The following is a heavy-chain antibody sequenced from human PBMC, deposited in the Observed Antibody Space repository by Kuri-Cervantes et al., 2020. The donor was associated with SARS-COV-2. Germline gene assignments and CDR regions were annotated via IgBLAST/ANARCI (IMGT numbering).Heavy chain of an antibody. CDR1: GGSFSGYY. CDR2: INHSGST. Sequence: SETLSLTCAVYGGSFSGYYGSWIRQPPGKGLECIGEINHSGSTNYNPSLKSRVTISVDTSKNQFSLKLSSVTAADTAVYYCARGRGGYGLMVYAIHYFDYWGQGTLVTVSS. V-gene: IGHV4-34*01. CDR3: ARGRGGYGLMVYAIHYFDY. D-gene: IGHD2-8*01. J-gene: IGHJ4*02.